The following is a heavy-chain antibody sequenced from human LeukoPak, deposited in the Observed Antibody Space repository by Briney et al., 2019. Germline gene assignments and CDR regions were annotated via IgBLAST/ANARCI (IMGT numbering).Heavy chain of an antibody. CDR2: ISSSSSTI. J-gene: IGHJ5*02. CDR1: GFTFSSYS. D-gene: IGHD1-26*01. CDR3: AKDLSGSYLNRGWFDP. Sequence: GGSLRLSCAASGFTFSSYSMNWVRQAPGKGLEWLSYISSSSSTIYYADSVKGRFTISRDNAKNSLYLQMNSLRAEDTAVYYCAKDLSGSYLNRGWFDPWGQGTLVTVSS. V-gene: IGHV3-48*01.